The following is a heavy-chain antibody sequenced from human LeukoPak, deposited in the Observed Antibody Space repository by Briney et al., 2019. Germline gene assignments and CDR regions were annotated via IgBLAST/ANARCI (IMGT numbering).Heavy chain of an antibody. CDR2: IYYSGST. CDR1: GGSISSYY. Sequence: PSETLSLTCTVSGGSISSYYWSWIRQPPGKGLEWIEYIYYSGSTDYNPSLKSRVTISVDTSKNQFSLKLSSVTAADTAVYYCAREGVTKYYFDYWGQGTLVTVSS. D-gene: IGHD4-11*01. J-gene: IGHJ4*02. CDR3: AREGVTKYYFDY. V-gene: IGHV4-59*01.